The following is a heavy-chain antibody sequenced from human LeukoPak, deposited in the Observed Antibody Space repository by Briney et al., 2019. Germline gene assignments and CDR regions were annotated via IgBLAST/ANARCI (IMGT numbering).Heavy chain of an antibody. CDR2: ISGSGGST. Sequence: GGSLRLSCAASGFTFSSYAMSWVRQAPGKGLGWVSAISGSGGSTYYADSVKGRFTISRDNSKNTLYLQMNSLRAEDTAVYYCAKGRGYSGYEAIDYWGQGTLVTVSS. CDR1: GFTFSSYA. CDR3: AKGRGYSGYEAIDY. V-gene: IGHV3-23*01. D-gene: IGHD5-12*01. J-gene: IGHJ4*02.